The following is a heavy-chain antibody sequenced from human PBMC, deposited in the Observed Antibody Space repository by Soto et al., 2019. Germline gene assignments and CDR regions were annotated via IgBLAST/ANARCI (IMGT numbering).Heavy chain of an antibody. CDR3: ARRYGDCFDY. CDR2: IYYSGST. Sequence: QVQLQESGPGLVKPSETLSLTCTVSGGSISSYYWSWIRQPPGKGLEWIGYIYYSGSTNYNPSLKRRVTISVDTSKNQFSLKLSSVTAADTAAYYCARRYGDCFDYWGQGTLVTVSS. V-gene: IGHV4-59*08. J-gene: IGHJ4*02. D-gene: IGHD4-17*01. CDR1: GGSISSYY.